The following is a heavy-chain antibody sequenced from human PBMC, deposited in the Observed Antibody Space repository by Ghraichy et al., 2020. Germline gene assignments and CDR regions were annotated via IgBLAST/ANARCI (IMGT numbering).Heavy chain of an antibody. J-gene: IGHJ3*02. CDR3: TRLDEPFMREVEASFDI. CDR1: GFTFSDSG. D-gene: IGHD3-22*01. Sequence: WGSLRLSCAASGFTFSDSGIHWVRQTSGKGLQWVGRIRSKGYNYATEYAASVRGRFIISRDDSKNTAYLEINSLKTEDTAIYYCTRLDEPFMREVEASFDIWGQGTMVRVS. V-gene: IGHV3-73*01. CDR2: IRSKGYNYAT.